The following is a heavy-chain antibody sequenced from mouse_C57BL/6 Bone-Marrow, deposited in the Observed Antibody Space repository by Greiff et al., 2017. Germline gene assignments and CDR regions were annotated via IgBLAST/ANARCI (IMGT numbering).Heavy chain of an antibody. CDR2: INPNNGGT. CDR1: GYTFTDYY. Sequence: EVQLQQSGPELVKPGASVKISCKASGYTFTDYYMNWVKQSHGKSLEWIGDINPNNGGTSYNQKFKGKATLTVDKSSSTAYMELRSLTSEDSAVYYCARVPIYYYGSSYVVDYWGQGTTLTVSS. CDR3: ARVPIYYYGSSYVVDY. D-gene: IGHD1-1*01. J-gene: IGHJ2*01. V-gene: IGHV1-26*01.